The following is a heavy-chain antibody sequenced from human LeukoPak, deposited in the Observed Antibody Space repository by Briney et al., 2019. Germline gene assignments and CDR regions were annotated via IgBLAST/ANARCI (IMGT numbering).Heavy chain of an antibody. V-gene: IGHV3-23*01. CDR2: ISGSGGST. Sequence: PGGSLRLSCAASGFTSSTYALTWVRQAPGKGLEWVSSISGSGGSTYYADSVKGRFTISRDNSKNTLYLQMNSLRAEDTAVYYCAKSVHYDFWSGYYAFDIWGQGTMVTVSS. CDR1: GFTSSTYA. CDR3: AKSVHYDFWSGYYAFDI. J-gene: IGHJ3*02. D-gene: IGHD3-3*01.